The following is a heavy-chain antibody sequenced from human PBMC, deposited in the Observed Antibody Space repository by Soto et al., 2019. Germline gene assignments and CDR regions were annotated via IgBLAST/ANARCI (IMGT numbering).Heavy chain of an antibody. J-gene: IGHJ4*02. CDR1: GFTFSSYG. CDR3: AKWSVGGGGG. CDR2: ISYDGSNK. V-gene: IGHV3-30*18. Sequence: QVQLVESGGGVVQPGRSLRLSCAASGFTFSSYGMHWVRQAPGKGLEWVAVISYDGSNKYYADYVKGRFTISRDNSKNTLYIQMNSMRAEDRAVYYCAKWSVGGGGGWGQGTLVTVSS. D-gene: IGHD3-16*01.